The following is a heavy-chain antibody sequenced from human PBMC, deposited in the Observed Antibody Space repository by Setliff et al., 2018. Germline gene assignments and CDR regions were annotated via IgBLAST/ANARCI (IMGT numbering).Heavy chain of an antibody. CDR1: GFPFSIYS. D-gene: IGHD3-22*01. J-gene: IGHJ4*02. CDR2: IKQDESEK. V-gene: IGHV3-7*01. CDR3: ARDGRYYDRDY. Sequence: QPGGSLRLSCAASGFPFSIYSMHWVRQAPGKGLEWVANIKQDESEKHYVGSVEGRFTVSRDNAKNSLYLQMNSLRFDDTAVYYCARDGRYYDRDYWGQGTLVTVSS.